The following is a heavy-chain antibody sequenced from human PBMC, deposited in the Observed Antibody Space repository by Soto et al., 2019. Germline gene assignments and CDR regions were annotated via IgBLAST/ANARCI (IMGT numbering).Heavy chain of an antibody. CDR2: IFPLTDIP. Sequence: QVQLVQSGTEVKKPGSSVKVSCKASGGTFRNYAINWVRQTPGPVLEWMRSIFPLTDIPDYSQHFKARLTISPDTSTSTASMELSSLTSDDTAMYFCARVPLFVLNYFASLGQGTLVTVSS. D-gene: IGHD2-21*01. CDR1: GGTFRNYA. J-gene: IGHJ4*02. V-gene: IGHV1-69*04. CDR3: ARVPLFVLNYFAS.